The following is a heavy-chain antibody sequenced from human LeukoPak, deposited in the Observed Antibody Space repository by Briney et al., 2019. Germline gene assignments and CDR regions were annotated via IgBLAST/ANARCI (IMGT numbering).Heavy chain of an antibody. CDR3: ARDLSGVAGYTYGRGIDY. J-gene: IGHJ4*02. Sequence: PGGSLRLSCAASGFTFSSYRMSWVRQAPGKGLEWVANIKKDGSEKYYVDSVKGRFTISRDNAKASLYLQMNSLRAEETAVYYCARDLSGVAGYTYGRGIDYWGQGTLVIVSS. CDR1: GFTFSSYR. V-gene: IGHV3-7*01. CDR2: IKKDGSEK. D-gene: IGHD5-18*01.